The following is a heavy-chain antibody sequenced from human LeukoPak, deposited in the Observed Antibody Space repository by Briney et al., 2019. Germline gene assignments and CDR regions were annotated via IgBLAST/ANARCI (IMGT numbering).Heavy chain of an antibody. V-gene: IGHV3-74*01. CDR3: ATKQWLAPPPDS. CDR2: INTDGTVT. CDR1: GFTFSKYS. J-gene: IGHJ4*02. D-gene: IGHD6-19*01. Sequence: PGGSLRLSRAASGFTFSKYSMLWVRQAPGKGLESVSRINTDGTVTTYADSVKGRFTVSRDNADNTMFLQMNSVRDEDTAVYYCATKQWLAPPPDSWGQGTPVTVSS.